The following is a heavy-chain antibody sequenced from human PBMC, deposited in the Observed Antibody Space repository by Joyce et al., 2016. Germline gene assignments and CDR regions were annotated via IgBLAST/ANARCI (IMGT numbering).Heavy chain of an antibody. CDR1: GYTFTSDG. V-gene: IGHV1-18*01. D-gene: IGHD1-26*01. CDR3: GRDQGETNWIDP. Sequence: QVQLVQSGAEVKKPGASEKVSCKASGYTFTSDGSSWVRQAPGQGLEWRGLVSAYNGNTNYAQELQGRVTMTTDTSTSTAYMELRSLRSDDTAVYYCGRDQGETNWIDPWGQGTLVTVSS. J-gene: IGHJ5*02. CDR2: VSAYNGNT.